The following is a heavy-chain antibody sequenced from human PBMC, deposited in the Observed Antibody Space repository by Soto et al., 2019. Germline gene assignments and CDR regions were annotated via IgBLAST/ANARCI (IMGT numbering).Heavy chain of an antibody. CDR3: ATESKGRSNYWYFEL. D-gene: IGHD3-16*01. Sequence: AFELNFINYSVRWVRKTTGKGLEWVSYISSSSSTIYYADSVKGRFTISRDNAKNSLYLQMNSLRAEDTAVYYCATESKGRSNYWYFELWGRGTLVTVSS. CDR2: ISSSSSTI. J-gene: IGHJ2*01. CDR1: ELNFINYS. V-gene: IGHV3-48*01.